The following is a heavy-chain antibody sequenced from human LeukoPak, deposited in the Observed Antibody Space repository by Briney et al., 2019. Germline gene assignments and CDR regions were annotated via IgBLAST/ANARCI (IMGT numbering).Heavy chain of an antibody. CDR1: GGTFSSYA. V-gene: IGHV1-69*13. D-gene: IGHD4-23*01. CDR2: IIPIFGTA. Sequence: SVKVSCKASGGTFSSYAISWVRQAPGQGLEWMGGIIPIFGTANYAQKFQSRVTITADESTSTAYMELSSLRSEDTAVYYCARVRTTVVTPGYYYYMDVWGKGTTVTVSS. J-gene: IGHJ6*03. CDR3: ARVRTTVVTPGYYYYMDV.